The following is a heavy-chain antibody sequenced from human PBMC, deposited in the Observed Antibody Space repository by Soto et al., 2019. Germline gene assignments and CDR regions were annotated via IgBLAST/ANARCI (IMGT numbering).Heavy chain of an antibody. Sequence: ASVKVSCKASGYTFTSYAMHWVRQAPAQRLEWMGWINAGNGNTKYSQKFQGRVTITRDTSASTAYMELSSLRSGDTAVYYCARDRGSDAPIDYWGQGTLVTVSS. CDR2: INAGNGNT. V-gene: IGHV1-3*01. D-gene: IGHD2-21*01. CDR3: ARDRGSDAPIDY. CDR1: GYTFTSYA. J-gene: IGHJ4*02.